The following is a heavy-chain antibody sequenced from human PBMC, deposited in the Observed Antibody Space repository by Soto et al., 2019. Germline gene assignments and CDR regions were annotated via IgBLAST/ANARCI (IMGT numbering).Heavy chain of an antibody. CDR1: GYGFTTYG. J-gene: IGHJ4*02. Sequence: QVHLVQSGAEVKKPGASVKVSCKGSGYGFTTYGIPWVRQAPGQGLEWMAWISAHNGNTNDDQKLQGTVTVTRDTSTSTAYMELSSLTSDDSAVYYCARGRYGDYWGQGALVTVSS. CDR3: ARGRYGDY. D-gene: IGHD1-1*01. CDR2: ISAHNGNT. V-gene: IGHV1-18*01.